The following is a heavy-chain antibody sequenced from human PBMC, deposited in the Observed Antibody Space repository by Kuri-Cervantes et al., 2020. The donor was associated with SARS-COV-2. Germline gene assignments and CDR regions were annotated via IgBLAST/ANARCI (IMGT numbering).Heavy chain of an antibody. CDR2: ISGSGGST. CDR1: GFTFSSYA. V-gene: IGHV3-23*01. J-gene: IGHJ4*02. CDR3: AKAGDIVVVPAAYFDY. D-gene: IGHD2-2*01. Sequence: GGSLRLSCAASGFTFSSYAMSWVRKAPGKGLEWGSAISGSGGSTYYEDSVKGRFTISRDNSKNTLYLQMNSLRAEDTSVYYCAKAGDIVVVPAAYFDYWGQGTLVTVSS.